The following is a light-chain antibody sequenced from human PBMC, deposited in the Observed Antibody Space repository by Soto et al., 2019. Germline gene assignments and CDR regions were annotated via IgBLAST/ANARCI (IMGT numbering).Light chain of an antibody. CDR1: QNIFSY. J-gene: IGKJ2*01. Sequence: DIQMTQAPSSLSASVGDRVTITCRASQNIFSYLRWYEHKPGKAPYLPIYAASSLQSGITSRFSRSGARTDFALTISSLQPEDFATFYRQQGYSVPHTCGRGTKLE. V-gene: IGKV1-39*01. CDR3: QQGYSVPHT. CDR2: AAS.